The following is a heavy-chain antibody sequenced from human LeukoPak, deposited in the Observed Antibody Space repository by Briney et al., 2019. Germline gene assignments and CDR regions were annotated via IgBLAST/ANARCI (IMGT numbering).Heavy chain of an antibody. CDR3: ASSFIVATTFDY. Sequence: GASVKVSCKASGGTFSSYAISWVRQAPGQGLEWMGGIIPIFGTANYAQKFQGKVTITTDESTSTAYMELSSLRSEDTAVYYCASSFIVATTFDYWGQGTLVTVSS. J-gene: IGHJ4*02. V-gene: IGHV1-69*05. CDR1: GGTFSSYA. CDR2: IIPIFGTA. D-gene: IGHD5-12*01.